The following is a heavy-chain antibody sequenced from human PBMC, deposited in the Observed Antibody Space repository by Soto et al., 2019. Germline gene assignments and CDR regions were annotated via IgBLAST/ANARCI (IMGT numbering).Heavy chain of an antibody. V-gene: IGHV1-69*04. J-gene: IGHJ4*02. CDR2: IIPSLGIA. CDR3: ARDNARSAKDHSPYFDY. CDR1: GVTFSSYT. D-gene: IGHD2-8*01. Sequence: SVKVSCKASGVTFSSYTISWVRQAPGQGLEWMGRIIPSLGIANYAQKFQGRVTITADKSTNTVYMELSSLRSEDTALYYCARDNARSAKDHSPYFDYWGQGTLVTVSS.